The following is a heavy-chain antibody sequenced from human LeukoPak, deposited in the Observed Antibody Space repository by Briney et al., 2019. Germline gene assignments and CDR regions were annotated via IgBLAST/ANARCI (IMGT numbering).Heavy chain of an antibody. V-gene: IGHV3-21*01. D-gene: IGHD2-2*01. CDR3: ARGRVPAAALPYYGMDV. CDR1: GFTFSSYS. Sequence: PGGSLRLSCAASGFTFSSYSMNWVRQAPGKGLEWVSSISSSSSYIYYADSVEGRFTISRDNAKNSLYLQMNSLRAEDTAVYYCARGRVPAAALPYYGMDVWGQGTTVTVSS. J-gene: IGHJ6*02. CDR2: ISSSSSYI.